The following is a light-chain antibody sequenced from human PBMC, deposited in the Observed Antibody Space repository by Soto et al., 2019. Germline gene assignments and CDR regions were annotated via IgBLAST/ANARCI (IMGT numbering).Light chain of an antibody. CDR3: QQYNNWPPIT. Sequence: EIVMTQSPATLSVSPGDRVTLSCRASQRVATNLAWYQQKPGQAPRLLIYGASTRAPRIPARFSGGGSETEFTLTISSLQSEDFAVYYCQQYNNWPPITFGQGTRLEIK. CDR2: GAS. V-gene: IGKV3-15*01. J-gene: IGKJ5*01. CDR1: QRVATN.